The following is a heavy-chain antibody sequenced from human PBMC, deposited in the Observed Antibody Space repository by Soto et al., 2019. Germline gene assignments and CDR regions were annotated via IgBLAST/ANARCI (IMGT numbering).Heavy chain of an antibody. J-gene: IGHJ4*02. V-gene: IGHV3-48*04. CDR1: GFTFSSYS. D-gene: IGHD3-3*01. CDR2: ISWEGGSI. Sequence: GGSLRLSCAASGFTFSSYSMNWVRQAPGKGLEWVSYISWEGGSIGYADSVKGRFIISRDNAKNSLFLQMNSLTAEDTALYYCAKDHDEDFGYDLDYFNSWGQGTQVTVSS. CDR3: AKDHDEDFGYDLDYFNS.